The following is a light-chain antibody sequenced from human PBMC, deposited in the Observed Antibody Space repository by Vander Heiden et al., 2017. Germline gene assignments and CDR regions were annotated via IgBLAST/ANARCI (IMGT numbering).Light chain of an antibody. CDR1: QGISSY. Sequence: IQLTQSPSSLSASVGDRVTITCRASQGISSYLAWYQQKPVKAPKLLIYAASTLQSGVPSTFSASRSGTDFTLTISSLHPEDFATYYCQRLNSYPLTFGAGTKVEIK. CDR3: QRLNSYPLT. CDR2: AAS. J-gene: IGKJ4*01. V-gene: IGKV1-9*01.